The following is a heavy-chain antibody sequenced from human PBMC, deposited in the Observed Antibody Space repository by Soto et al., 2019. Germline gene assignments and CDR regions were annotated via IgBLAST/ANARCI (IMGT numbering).Heavy chain of an antibody. D-gene: IGHD3-3*02. Sequence: ASVKVSCKASGYTFHNYGVNWVRQAPGHGLEWMGRISAYNYNTHYAQNFEGRVTMTTDTSTSTAYMELRSLRSDDTAVYYCARDIISSLDYYYGMDVWGQGTTVTVSS. J-gene: IGHJ6*02. CDR1: GYTFHNYG. V-gene: IGHV1-18*01. CDR2: ISAYNYNT. CDR3: ARDIISSLDYYYGMDV.